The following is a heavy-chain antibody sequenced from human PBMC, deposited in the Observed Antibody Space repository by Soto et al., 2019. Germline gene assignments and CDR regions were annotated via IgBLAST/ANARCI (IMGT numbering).Heavy chain of an antibody. Sequence: SETLSLTCAVYGGSFSGYYWSWIRQPPGKGLEWIGEINHSGSTNYNPSLKSRVTISVDTSKNQFSLKLSSVTAADTAVYYCARGGIAAAGTPFDYWGQGTLVTVSS. J-gene: IGHJ4*02. D-gene: IGHD6-13*01. CDR3: ARGGIAAAGTPFDY. CDR1: GGSFSGYY. V-gene: IGHV4-34*01. CDR2: INHSGST.